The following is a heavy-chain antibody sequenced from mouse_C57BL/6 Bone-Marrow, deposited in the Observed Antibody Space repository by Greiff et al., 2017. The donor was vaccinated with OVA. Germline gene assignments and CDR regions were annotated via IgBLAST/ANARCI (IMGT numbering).Heavy chain of an antibody. J-gene: IGHJ1*03. V-gene: IGHV5-12*01. Sequence: DVQLVESGGGLVQPGGSLKLSCAASGFTFSDYYMYWVRQTPEKRLEWVAYISNGGGSTYYPDTVKGRFTISRDNAKNTLYLQMSRLKSEDTAMYYCARHGDGYWYFDVWGTGTTVTVSS. CDR3: ARHGDGYWYFDV. D-gene: IGHD2-3*01. CDR2: ISNGGGST. CDR1: GFTFSDYY.